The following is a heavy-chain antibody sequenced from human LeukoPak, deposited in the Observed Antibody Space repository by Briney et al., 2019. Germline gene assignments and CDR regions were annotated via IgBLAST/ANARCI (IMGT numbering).Heavy chain of an antibody. J-gene: IGHJ4*02. Sequence: ASVTLSCKASGYTFTSYGITWVRQAPGQGLEWMGWISAYNGNTNYAQKLQGRVTMTTDTSTSTAYMELRSLRSDDTAVYYCARRTRGYPDYWGQGTLVSASS. D-gene: IGHD5-12*01. V-gene: IGHV1-18*01. CDR2: ISAYNGNT. CDR3: ARRTRGYPDY. CDR1: GYTFTSYG.